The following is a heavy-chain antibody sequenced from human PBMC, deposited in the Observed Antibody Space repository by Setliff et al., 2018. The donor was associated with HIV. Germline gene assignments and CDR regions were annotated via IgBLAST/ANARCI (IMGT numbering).Heavy chain of an antibody. V-gene: IGHV4-4*09. J-gene: IGHJ4*02. Sequence: PSETLSLTCTVSGGSISTDYWTWIRQPPGKGLEWIGYIYNSASTSYNPSLKSRVTISVDTSKNQSSLKLSSVTAADTAVYYCARAYFGSGIYYWGQGTLVTVSS. D-gene: IGHD3-10*01. CDR3: ARAYFGSGIYY. CDR1: GGSISTDY. CDR2: IYNSAST.